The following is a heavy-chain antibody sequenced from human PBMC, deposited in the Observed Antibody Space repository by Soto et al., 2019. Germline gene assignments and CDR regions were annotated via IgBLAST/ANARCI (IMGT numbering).Heavy chain of an antibody. CDR1: GYTFTSYY. D-gene: IGHD1-26*01. Sequence: GASVKVSCKASGYTFTSYYMHWVRQAPGQGLEWMGIINPSGGSTSYAQKFQGRVTMTRDTSTSTVYMELSSLRSEDTAVYYCARQRRYSGSYRTWPPPAEIDYWGQGTLVTVSS. CDR3: ARQRRYSGSYRTWPPPAEIDY. V-gene: IGHV1-46*01. J-gene: IGHJ4*02. CDR2: INPSGGST.